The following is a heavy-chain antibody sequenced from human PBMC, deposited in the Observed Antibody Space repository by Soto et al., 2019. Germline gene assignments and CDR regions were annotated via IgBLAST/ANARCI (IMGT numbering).Heavy chain of an antibody. CDR3: ARAPVVAHDAFDI. CDR1: GGSISSGGYY. D-gene: IGHD3-22*01. CDR2: IYYSGST. J-gene: IGHJ3*02. V-gene: IGHV4-30-4*01. Sequence: SSETLSLTCTVSGGSISSGGYYWSWIRQPPGKGLEWIGYIYYSGSTYYNPSLKSRVTISVDTSKNQFSLKLSSVTAADTAVYYCARAPVVAHDAFDICGEGTMVTV.